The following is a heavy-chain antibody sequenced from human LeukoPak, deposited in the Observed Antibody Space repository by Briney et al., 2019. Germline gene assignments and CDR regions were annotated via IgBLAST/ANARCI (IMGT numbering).Heavy chain of an antibody. Sequence: ASVKVSCKASGYTFTGYYMHWVRQAPGQGLEWMGWTNPNSGGTNYAQKLQGRVTMTTDTSTSTAYMELRSLRSDDTAVYYCARDGYYDSSGTLRGYNWFDPWGQGTLVTVSS. D-gene: IGHD3-22*01. CDR2: TNPNSGGT. CDR1: GYTFTGYY. CDR3: ARDGYYDSSGTLRGYNWFDP. V-gene: IGHV1-2*02. J-gene: IGHJ5*02.